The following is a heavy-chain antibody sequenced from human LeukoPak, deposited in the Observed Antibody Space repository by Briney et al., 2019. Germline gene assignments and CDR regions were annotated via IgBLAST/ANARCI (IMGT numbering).Heavy chain of an antibody. V-gene: IGHV1-58*02. J-gene: IGHJ4*02. CDR1: GFTFTSSA. CDR3: AAGVLRFLEWLPLHFDY. Sequence: SVKVSCKASGFTFTSSAMQWVRQARGQRLEWIGWIVVGSGNTNYAQEFQERVTITRDMSTSTAYMELSSLRSEDTAVYYCAAGVLRFLEWLPLHFDYWGQGTLVTVSS. D-gene: IGHD3-3*01. CDR2: IVVGSGNT.